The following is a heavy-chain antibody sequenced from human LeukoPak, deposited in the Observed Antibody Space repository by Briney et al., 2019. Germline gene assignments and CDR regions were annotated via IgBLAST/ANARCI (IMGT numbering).Heavy chain of an antibody. V-gene: IGHV4-34*01. Sequence: SETLSLTCAVYGGSFSGYYWSWIRQPPGKGLVWIGEINHSGSTNYNPSLKSRVTISVDTSKNQFSLKLSSVTAADTAVYYCARGGGIAAAGIGYWGQGTLVTVSS. CDR2: INHSGST. J-gene: IGHJ4*02. D-gene: IGHD6-13*01. CDR3: ARGGGIAAAGIGY. CDR1: GGSFSGYY.